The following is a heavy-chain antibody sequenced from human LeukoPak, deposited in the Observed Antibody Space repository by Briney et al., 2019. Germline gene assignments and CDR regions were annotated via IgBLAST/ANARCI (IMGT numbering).Heavy chain of an antibody. V-gene: IGHV1-8*01. CDR2: MNPNSGNT. Sequence: ASVKVSCKASGHTFTSYDINWVRQATGQGLEWMGWMNPNSGNTGYAQKFQGRVTMTRNTSISTAYMELSSLRSEDTAVYYCARGPPYYDILTGYLGDPTDDYWGQGTLVTVSS. CDR1: GHTFTSYD. D-gene: IGHD3-9*01. CDR3: ARGPPYYDILTGYLGDPTDDY. J-gene: IGHJ4*02.